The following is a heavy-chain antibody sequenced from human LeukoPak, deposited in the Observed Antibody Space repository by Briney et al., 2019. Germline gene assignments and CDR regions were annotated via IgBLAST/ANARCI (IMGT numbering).Heavy chain of an antibody. Sequence: SETLSLTCAVSGVSITSVNLWAWVRQPPGKGLEWVGEMYLSGTTTCNPSLRGRATISLDRSKNQVSLRLNSVTAADTALYYCAGLVGRYSNGMYYYFDYWGQGILVTVSS. CDR2: MYLSGTT. V-gene: IGHV4-4*02. J-gene: IGHJ4*02. CDR3: AGLVGRYSNGMYYYFDY. D-gene: IGHD1-26*01. CDR1: GVSITSVNL.